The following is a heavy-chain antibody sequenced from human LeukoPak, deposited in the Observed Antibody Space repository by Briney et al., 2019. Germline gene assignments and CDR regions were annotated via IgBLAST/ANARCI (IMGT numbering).Heavy chain of an antibody. CDR1: GGSISSYY. CDR3: VGGVQLLVFVY. D-gene: IGHD6-19*01. CDR2: IRNGGNDI. V-gene: IGHV4-59*01. J-gene: IGHJ4*02. Sequence: SETLSLTCSVSGGSISSYYWSWIRQPPGKGLEWIGNIRNGGNDINYNPSLESRVTISVDTSKNQFSLKLRSVAAADTAFYYCVGGVQLLVFVYWGQGTLVTVSS.